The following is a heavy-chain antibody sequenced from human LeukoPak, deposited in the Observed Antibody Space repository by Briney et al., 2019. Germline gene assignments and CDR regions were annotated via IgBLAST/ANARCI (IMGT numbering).Heavy chain of an antibody. J-gene: IGHJ4*02. Sequence: PGGSLRLSCAASGFTFSSYWMHWVRQAPGKGLVWVSRINSDGSSTSYADSVKGRFTISRDNAKNTLYLQMNSLRAEDTAVYYCAKERLAGLLSRGFDYWGQGTLVTVSS. CDR1: GFTFSSYW. D-gene: IGHD2-2*01. CDR2: INSDGSST. CDR3: AKERLAGLLSRGFDY. V-gene: IGHV3-74*01.